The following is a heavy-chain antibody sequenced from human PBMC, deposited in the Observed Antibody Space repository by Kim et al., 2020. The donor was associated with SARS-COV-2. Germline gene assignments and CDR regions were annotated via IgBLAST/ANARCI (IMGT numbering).Heavy chain of an antibody. D-gene: IGHD2-2*02. J-gene: IGHJ6*02. Sequence: SVKVSCKASGGTFSSYAISWVRQAPGQGLEWMGGIIPIFGTANYAQKFQGRVTITADESTSTAYMELSSLRSEDTAVYYCARVDCSSASCYMSYYYYGMHVWGPGNTVTVSS. CDR3: ARVDCSSASCYMSYYYYGMHV. CDR1: GGTFSSYA. CDR2: IIPIFGTA. V-gene: IGHV1-69*13.